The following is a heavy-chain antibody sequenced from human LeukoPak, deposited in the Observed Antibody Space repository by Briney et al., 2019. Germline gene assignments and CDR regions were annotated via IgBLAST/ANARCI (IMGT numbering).Heavy chain of an antibody. CDR3: ASDPGSGGSC. D-gene: IGHD2-15*01. J-gene: IGHJ4*02. V-gene: IGHV3-7*01. CDR1: GFTLSIYW. Sequence: GGSLRLSCAVSGFTLSIYWMNWVRQAPGKGLEWVANIEQDGSEKYYVDSVKGRFTISRDNAKNSLYLQMNSLGAEDTAVYYCASDPGSGGSCWGQGTLVTVSS. CDR2: IEQDGSEK.